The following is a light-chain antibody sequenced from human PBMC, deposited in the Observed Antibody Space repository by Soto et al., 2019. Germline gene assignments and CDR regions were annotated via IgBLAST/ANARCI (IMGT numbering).Light chain of an antibody. CDR2: LSS. CDR3: MQALQTPGT. CDR1: QSLLHSNGYTY. J-gene: IGKJ4*01. V-gene: IGKV2-28*01. Sequence: DIVMTQSPLSLPVTPGEPASISCRSSQSLLHSNGYTYLDWYLKKPGQSPQLLIYLSSYRASGVPDRFSGSGSGTDFTLKISRVEAEDVGVYFCMQALQTPGTFGGGTKVEIK.